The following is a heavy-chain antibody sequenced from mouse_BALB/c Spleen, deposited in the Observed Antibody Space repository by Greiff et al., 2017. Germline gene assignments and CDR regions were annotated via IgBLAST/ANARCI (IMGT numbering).Heavy chain of an antibody. J-gene: IGHJ1*01. CDR3: ASQLSHWYFDV. D-gene: IGHD4-1*02. CDR2: INPYNGDT. CDR1: GYSFTGYF. V-gene: IGHV1-20*02. Sequence: VQLQQSGPELVKPGASVKISCKASGYSFTGYFMNWVMQSHGKSLEWIGRINPYNGDTFYNQKFKGKATLTVDKSSSTAHMELRSLASEDSAVYYCASQLSHWYFDVWGAGTTVTVSS.